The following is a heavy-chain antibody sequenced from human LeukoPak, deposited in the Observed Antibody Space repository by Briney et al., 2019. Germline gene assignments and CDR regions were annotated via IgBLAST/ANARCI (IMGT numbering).Heavy chain of an antibody. Sequence: SETLSLTCTGSGGSISSYYWSWIRQPPGKGLEWIGYIYYSGSTNYNPSLKSRVTISVDTSKNQFSLKLSSVTAADTAVYYCARADHIAVAGTLFDYWGQGTLVTVSS. CDR2: IYYSGST. CDR1: GGSISSYY. D-gene: IGHD6-19*01. CDR3: ARADHIAVAGTLFDY. J-gene: IGHJ4*02. V-gene: IGHV4-59*01.